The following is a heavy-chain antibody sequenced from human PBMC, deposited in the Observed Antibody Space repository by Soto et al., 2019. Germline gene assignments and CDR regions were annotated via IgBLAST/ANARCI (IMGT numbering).Heavy chain of an antibody. CDR3: ASIRGGDGTYYFDY. CDR1: GGSISSSSYY. V-gene: IGHV4-39*01. J-gene: IGHJ4*02. D-gene: IGHD3-16*01. Sequence: QLQLQESGPGLVKPSETLSLTCTVSGGSISSSSYYWGWIRQPPGKGLEWIGSIYYSGSTYYNPSLKSRVTISVDTSKNQFSLKLSSVTAADTAVYYCASIRGGDGTYYFDYWGQGTLVTVSS. CDR2: IYYSGST.